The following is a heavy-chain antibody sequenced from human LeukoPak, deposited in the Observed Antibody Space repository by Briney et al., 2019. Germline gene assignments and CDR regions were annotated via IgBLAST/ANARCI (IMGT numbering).Heavy chain of an antibody. V-gene: IGHV1-18*01. Sequence: ASVKVSCKAAGYTFTSYGISWVRQAPGQGLEWMGWISAYNGNTNYAQKLQGRVTMTTDTSTSTAYMELRSLRSDDTAVYYCARDAWHYGSGSYYNRNWFDPWGQGTLVTVSS. CDR3: ARDAWHYGSGSYYNRNWFDP. CDR2: ISAYNGNT. CDR1: GYTFTSYG. J-gene: IGHJ5*02. D-gene: IGHD3-10*01.